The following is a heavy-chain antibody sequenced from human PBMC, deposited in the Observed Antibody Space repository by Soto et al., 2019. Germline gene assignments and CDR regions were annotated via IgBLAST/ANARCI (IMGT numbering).Heavy chain of an antibody. CDR2: ISSISDNI. CDR1: GFRFSDHS. CDR3: ARLPKGSLVTA. D-gene: IGHD2-21*02. V-gene: IGHV3-48*02. J-gene: IGHJ4*02. Sequence: GSLRLSCVASGFRFSDHSMTWVRQSPGKGLQWIAYISSISDNIYYAESVRGRFTVSRDNAKNALFLEMNSLRDDDTATYYCARLPKGSLVTAWGQGTRVTVSS.